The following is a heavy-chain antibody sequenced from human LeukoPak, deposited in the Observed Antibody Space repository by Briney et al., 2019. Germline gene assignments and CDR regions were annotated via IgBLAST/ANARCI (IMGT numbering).Heavy chain of an antibody. CDR3: ATIKRGSIYGYFDF. CDR1: GVSISTHY. CDR2: LYDSVNT. J-gene: IGHJ4*02. Sequence: SETLSLTCTVSGVSISTHYWSWVRQPPGKGLEWIGYLYDSVNTKDPPSLKSRLSLSADTSKNQCSLRLGSVTAADTAVYFCATIKRGSIYGYFDFWGQGIKVTVSS. V-gene: IGHV4-59*11. D-gene: IGHD5-18*01.